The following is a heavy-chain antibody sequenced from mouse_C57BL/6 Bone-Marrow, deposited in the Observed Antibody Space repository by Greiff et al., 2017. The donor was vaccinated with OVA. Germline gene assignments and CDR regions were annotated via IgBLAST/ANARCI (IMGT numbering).Heavy chain of an antibody. V-gene: IGHV1-69*01. J-gene: IGHJ2*01. CDR1: GYTFTSYW. D-gene: IGHD1-1*01. Sequence: QVQLKQPGAELVMPGASVKLSCKASGYTFTSYWMHWVKQRPGQGLEWIGEIDPSDSYTNYNQKFKGKSTLTVDKSSSTAYMQLSSLTSEDSAVYYCARCHYGSSLFDYWGQGTTLTVSS. CDR2: IDPSDSYT. CDR3: ARCHYGSSLFDY.